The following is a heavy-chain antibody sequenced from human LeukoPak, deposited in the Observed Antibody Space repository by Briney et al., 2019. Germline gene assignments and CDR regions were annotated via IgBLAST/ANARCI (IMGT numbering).Heavy chain of an antibody. V-gene: IGHV1-18*04. CDR2: ISVYNGNT. CDR3: ARWRGANVLRYFDYEMEPAAPSGHFDY. D-gene: IGHD3-9*01. J-gene: IGHJ4*02. Sequence: ASMKVSCKASGYTLTSNGISWVRQAPGQGLEWMGWISVYNGNTNYARKFQGRVTMTTDTSTSTAYMELRSLRSDDTAVYYCARWRGANVLRYFDYEMEPAAPSGHFDYWGQGTLVTVSS. CDR1: GYTLTSNG.